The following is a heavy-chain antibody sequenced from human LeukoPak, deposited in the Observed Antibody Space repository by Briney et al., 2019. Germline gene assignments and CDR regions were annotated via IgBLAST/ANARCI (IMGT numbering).Heavy chain of an antibody. V-gene: IGHV1-2*02. D-gene: IGHD1-1*01. J-gene: IGHJ2*01. CDR1: GYTFTGYY. CDR2: INPNSGGA. Sequence: ASVKVSCKASGYTFTGYYIHWVRQAPGQGLECMGWINPNSGGANYARRFQGRVTMTRDTSISTAYMDMSRLRSDDTAVYYCARVQTRNDAFDLWGRGTLVTVSS. CDR3: ARVQTRNDAFDL.